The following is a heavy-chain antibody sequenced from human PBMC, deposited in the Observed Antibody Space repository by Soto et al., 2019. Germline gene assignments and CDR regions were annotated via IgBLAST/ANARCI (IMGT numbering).Heavy chain of an antibody. Sequence: SVKVSCKASGGTFSSYAISWVRQAPGQGLEWMGGIIPIFGTANYAQKFQGRVTITADESTSTAYMELSSLRSEDTAVYYCARHPQLYSSSYDYWGQGTPVTVSS. CDR2: IIPIFGTA. D-gene: IGHD6-6*01. J-gene: IGHJ4*02. CDR1: GGTFSSYA. V-gene: IGHV1-69*13. CDR3: ARHPQLYSSSYDY.